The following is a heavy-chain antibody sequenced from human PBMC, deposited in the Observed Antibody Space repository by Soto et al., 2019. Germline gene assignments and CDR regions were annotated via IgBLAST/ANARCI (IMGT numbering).Heavy chain of an antibody. Sequence: QVQLVQSGAEVKKPGSSVKVSCKASGGTFSSYAISWVRQAPGQGLEWMGGIIPIFGTANYAQKFQGRVTITADESTSTAYMALSSLRSEDTAVYYCARCTGIVGATVCVDAFDIWGQGTMVTVSS. CDR1: GGTFSSYA. J-gene: IGHJ3*02. V-gene: IGHV1-69*12. D-gene: IGHD1-26*01. CDR2: IIPIFGTA. CDR3: ARCTGIVGATVCVDAFDI.